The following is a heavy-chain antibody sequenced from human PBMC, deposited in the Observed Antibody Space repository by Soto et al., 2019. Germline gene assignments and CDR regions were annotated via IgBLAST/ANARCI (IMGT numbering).Heavy chain of an antibody. CDR2: ISSSSSTI. V-gene: IGHV3-48*02. CDR3: ARDQDCSGGSCYPHYYYGMDV. CDR1: GFTFSSYS. D-gene: IGHD2-15*01. Sequence: GGSLRLSCAASGFTFSSYSMNWVRQAPGKGLEWVSYISSSSSTIYYADSVKGRFTISRDNAKNSLYLQMNSLRDEDTAVYYCARDQDCSGGSCYPHYYYGMDVWGQGTTVTVSS. J-gene: IGHJ6*02.